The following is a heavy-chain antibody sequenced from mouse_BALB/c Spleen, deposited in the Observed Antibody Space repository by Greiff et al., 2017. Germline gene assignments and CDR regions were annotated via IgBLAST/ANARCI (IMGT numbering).Heavy chain of an antibody. D-gene: IGHD3-3*01. CDR3: TRWGTAWFAY. Sequence: QVQLQQSGAELVRPGASVTLSCKASGYTFTDYEMHWVKQTPVHGLEWIGAIDPETGGTAYNQKFKGKATLTADKSSSTAYMELRSLTSEDSAVYYCTRWGTAWFAYWGQGTLVTVSA. CDR1: GYTFTDYE. J-gene: IGHJ3*01. V-gene: IGHV1-15*01. CDR2: IDPETGGT.